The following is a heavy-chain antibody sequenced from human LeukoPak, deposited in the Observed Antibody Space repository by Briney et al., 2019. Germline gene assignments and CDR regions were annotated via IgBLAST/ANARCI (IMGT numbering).Heavy chain of an antibody. CDR1: GGSISSTTYY. D-gene: IGHD3-22*01. J-gene: IGHJ5*02. CDR3: ARDPGALITMTINNWFDP. Sequence: PSETLSLTCTVSGGSISSTTYYWGWIRQTPGKGLEWIGSTYYTGSTYSNPSLRSRVTISIDTSKNQFSLNLSSVTAADAAVYYCARDPGALITMTINNWFDPWGQGTLVTVSS. CDR2: TYYTGST. V-gene: IGHV4-39*07.